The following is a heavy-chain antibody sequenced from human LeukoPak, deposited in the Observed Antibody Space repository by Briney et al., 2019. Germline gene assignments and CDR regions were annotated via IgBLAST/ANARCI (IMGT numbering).Heavy chain of an antibody. CDR3: AKDWDQLLYYFDY. V-gene: IGHV3-23*01. Sequence: GGSLRLSCAASGFTFSSYAMSWVRQAPGKGLEWVSGISGRGGSTYYADPGKGRFTISRDNSKNTLYRQMNSLRADDTAVYYCAKDWDQLLYYFDYWGQGTLVTVSS. CDR2: ISGRGGST. J-gene: IGHJ4*02. CDR1: GFTFSSYA. D-gene: IGHD2-2*01.